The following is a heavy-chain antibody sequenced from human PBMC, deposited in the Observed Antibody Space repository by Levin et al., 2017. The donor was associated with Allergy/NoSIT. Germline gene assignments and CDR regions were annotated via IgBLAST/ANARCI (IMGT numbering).Heavy chain of an antibody. Sequence: SGGSLRLSCAASGFTFSSYEMNWVRQAPGKGLEWVSYISSSGSTIYYADSVKGRFTISRDNAKNSLYLQMNSLGAEDTAVYYCARDGIVATTIYDYYYMDVWGKGTTVTVAS. CDR2: ISSSGSTI. D-gene: IGHD5-12*01. J-gene: IGHJ6*03. V-gene: IGHV3-48*03. CDR1: GFTFSSYE. CDR3: ARDGIVATTIYDYYYMDV.